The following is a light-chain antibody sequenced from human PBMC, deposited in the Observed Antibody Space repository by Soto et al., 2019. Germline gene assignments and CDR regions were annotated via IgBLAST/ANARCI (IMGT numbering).Light chain of an antibody. CDR1: QSVSNND. V-gene: IGKV3-11*01. CDR3: QQRSHCPPIT. CDR2: GAS. Sequence: VFTRSAGTLALSPGEIATLSVRGGQSVSNNDLAWYQQKPGQAPRLLIYGASNRATGIPARFSGSGSATDFPLTISSLEPDDFAVSHCQQRSHCPPITFAQGTRLEIK. J-gene: IGKJ5*01.